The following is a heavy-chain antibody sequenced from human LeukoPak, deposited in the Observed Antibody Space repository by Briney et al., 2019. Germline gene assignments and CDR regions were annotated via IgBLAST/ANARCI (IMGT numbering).Heavy chain of an antibody. CDR3: ARGGGYVGTDY. V-gene: IGHV4-59*08. J-gene: IGHJ4*02. CDR2: IYYSGST. CDR1: GGSFSGYY. D-gene: IGHD5-12*01. Sequence: SETLSLTCAVYGGSFSGYYWSWIRQPPGKGLEWIGYIYYSGSTNYNPPLMSRVTISVDTSKNQFSLKLSSVTAADTAVYYCARGGGYVGTDYWGQGTLVTVSS.